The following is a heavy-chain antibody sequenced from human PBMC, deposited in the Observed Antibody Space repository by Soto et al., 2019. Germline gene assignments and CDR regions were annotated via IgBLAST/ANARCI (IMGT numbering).Heavy chain of an antibody. V-gene: IGHV3-23*01. CDR2: ISVSGGTT. CDR1: GFTFNSYA. Sequence: GGSLRLSCAASGFTFNSYAMNWVRQAPGKGLQWVSGISVSGGTTYYADSGKGRFTISRDNSKNMLYLQMNSLRAEDTAVYYCAKSGSSGYFDSWGQGTLVT. CDR3: AKSGSSGYFDS. D-gene: IGHD5-12*01. J-gene: IGHJ4*02.